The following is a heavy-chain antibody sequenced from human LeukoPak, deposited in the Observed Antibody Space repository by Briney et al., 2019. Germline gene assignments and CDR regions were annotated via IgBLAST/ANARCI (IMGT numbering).Heavy chain of an antibody. D-gene: IGHD1-26*01. J-gene: IGHJ4*02. CDR2: INPNSGGT. V-gene: IGHV1-2*02. Sequence: ASVKVSCKASGYTFTSYGISWVRQAPGQGLEWMGWINPNSGGTNFAQRFQGRVTMTGDTSISTAYMELSRLRSDDTAVYYCARARIVGATYMDYWGQGTLATVSS. CDR1: GYTFTSYG. CDR3: ARARIVGATYMDY.